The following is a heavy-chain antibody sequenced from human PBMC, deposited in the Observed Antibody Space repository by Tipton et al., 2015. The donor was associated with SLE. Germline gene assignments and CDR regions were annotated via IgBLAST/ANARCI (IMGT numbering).Heavy chain of an antibody. CDR2: IYTSGST. D-gene: IGHD6-13*01. Sequence: TLSLTCTVSGGSISSGSYYWSWIRQPAGKGLEWIGHIYTSGSTNYNPPLKSRVTISVDTSKNQFSLKLSSVTAADTAVYYCARDGTPYGSSWPFDYWGQGTLVTASS. J-gene: IGHJ4*02. V-gene: IGHV4-61*09. CDR3: ARDGTPYGSSWPFDY. CDR1: GGSISSGSYY.